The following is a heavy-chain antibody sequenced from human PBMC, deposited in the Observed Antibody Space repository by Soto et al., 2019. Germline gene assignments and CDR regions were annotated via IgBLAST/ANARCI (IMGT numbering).Heavy chain of an antibody. Sequence: PSETLSLTCTVSGGSISSGDYYWSWIRQPPGKGLECIGYIYYTGSTYYNPSLKSRLTISIDTSKNQFSLKLTSVTAADTAVYFCARYQKGPFDYWGQGTLVTFSS. J-gene: IGHJ4*02. V-gene: IGHV4-30-4*01. CDR1: GGSISSGDYY. CDR3: ARYQKGPFDY. D-gene: IGHD2-2*01. CDR2: IYYTGST.